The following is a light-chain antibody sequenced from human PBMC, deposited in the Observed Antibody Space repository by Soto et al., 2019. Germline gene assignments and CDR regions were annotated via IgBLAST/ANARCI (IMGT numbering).Light chain of an antibody. Sequence: DIQMTQSPSTLSASVGDRVTITCRASQSISNWLAWYQQKPGKAPKYLIYKASNLQSGVPSRFSGGGSGTEYTLTLSSLQPDDFATYYCQQYDSYTLAFGGGTRVDIK. CDR2: KAS. J-gene: IGKJ4*01. CDR3: QQYDSYTLA. CDR1: QSISNW. V-gene: IGKV1-5*03.